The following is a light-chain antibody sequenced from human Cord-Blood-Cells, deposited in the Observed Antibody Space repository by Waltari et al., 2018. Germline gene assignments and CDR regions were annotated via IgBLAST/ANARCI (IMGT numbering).Light chain of an antibody. CDR3: QPWGIGFHV. J-gene: IGLJ3*02. CDR2: LNSDGSH. CDR1: SGHSSYA. Sequence: QLVLTQSPSASASLGASVKLTCTLSSGHSSYAIAWHQQQPEKGPRYLMKLNSDGSHSKGDGIPDRFSGSSSGAERYLTISSLQSEEEADYNCQPWGIGFHVLGEGTRLTAL. V-gene: IGLV4-69*01.